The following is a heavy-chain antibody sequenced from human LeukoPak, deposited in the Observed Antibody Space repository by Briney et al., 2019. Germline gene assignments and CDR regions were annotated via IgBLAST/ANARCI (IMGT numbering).Heavy chain of an antibody. CDR3: ARKGSTPRRWFDP. J-gene: IGHJ5*02. V-gene: IGHV1-2*02. Sequence: VASVKVSRKASGYTFTGYYMHWVRQAPGQGLEWMGWINPNSGGTNYAQKFLGRVTMTRDTSISTAYMELSRLRSDDTAVYYCARKGSTPRRWFDPWGQGTLVTVSS. CDR1: GYTFTGYY. CDR2: INPNSGGT. D-gene: IGHD6-13*01.